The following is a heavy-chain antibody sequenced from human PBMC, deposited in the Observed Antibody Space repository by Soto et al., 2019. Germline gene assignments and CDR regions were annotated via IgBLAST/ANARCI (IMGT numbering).Heavy chain of an antibody. J-gene: IGHJ4*02. CDR3: AKEGYCSGGTCYVDY. V-gene: IGHV3-30-3*01. CDR1: GFTFSSYA. Sequence: GGSLRLSCAASGFTFSSYAMHWVLQAPGKGLEWVAVISYDGSNKYYADSVKGRFTISRDNSKNTLYLQMNSLRAEDTAVYFCAKEGYCSGGTCYVDYRGQGTLVTVSS. D-gene: IGHD2-15*01. CDR2: ISYDGSNK.